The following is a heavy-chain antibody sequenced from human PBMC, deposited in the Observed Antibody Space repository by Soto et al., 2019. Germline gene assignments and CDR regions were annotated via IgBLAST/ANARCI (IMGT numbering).Heavy chain of an antibody. V-gene: IGHV3-7*03. Sequence: EVQLVESGGGVVQPGGSLRLSCAVSGFTFSTYWMSWVRQAPGKGLEWVANIKQDGSEKYYVDSVKGRVTISRDNAQNSLYLQMSSLRAEDTAVYYCARYCDNTNCYPPTDYWGQGTLVTVSS. D-gene: IGHD2-21*01. CDR3: ARYCDNTNCYPPTDY. CDR1: GFTFSTYW. J-gene: IGHJ4*02. CDR2: IKQDGSEK.